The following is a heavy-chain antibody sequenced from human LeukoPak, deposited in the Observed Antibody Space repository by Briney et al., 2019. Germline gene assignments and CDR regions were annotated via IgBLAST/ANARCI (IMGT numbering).Heavy chain of an antibody. CDR2: ISGSGGST. CDR1: GFTFSSYA. CDR3: AKDAAYYDSSGYFH. Sequence: GGSLRLSCAASGFTFSSYAMSWVRQAPGKGLEGGSAISGSGGSTYYADSVKGRFTISRDNSKNTLYLQMNSLRAEDTAVYYCAKDAAYYDSSGYFHWGQGTLVTVSS. V-gene: IGHV3-23*01. J-gene: IGHJ4*02. D-gene: IGHD3-22*01.